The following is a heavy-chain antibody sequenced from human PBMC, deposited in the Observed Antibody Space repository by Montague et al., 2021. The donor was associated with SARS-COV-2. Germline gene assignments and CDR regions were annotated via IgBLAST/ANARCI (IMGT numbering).Heavy chain of an antibody. V-gene: IGHV4-34*01. CDR3: ARTSYRDSSGYYSHDY. Sequence: SETLSLTCAVYGGSFSDYDWSWIRQTPAKGLEWIGEIHHSGSTNYNPSLKRRVTISVDTSKNQFSLELSSVTVADTAAYHCARTSYRDSSGYYSHDYWGQGTLVTVSS. D-gene: IGHD3-22*01. J-gene: IGHJ4*02. CDR1: GGSFSDYD. CDR2: IHHSGST.